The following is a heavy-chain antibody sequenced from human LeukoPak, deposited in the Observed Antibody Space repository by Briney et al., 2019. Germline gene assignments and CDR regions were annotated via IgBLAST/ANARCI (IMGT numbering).Heavy chain of an antibody. J-gene: IGHJ3*02. CDR1: GYTFTSYG. D-gene: IGHD2-2*01. Sequence: GASVKVSCKASGYTFTSYGISWVRQAPGQGLEWMGRISAYNGNTNYAQKLQGRVTMTTDTSTSTAYMELRSLRSDDTAVYYCARGGYCSSTSCFYDAFDIWGQGTMVTVSS. CDR2: ISAYNGNT. V-gene: IGHV1-18*01. CDR3: ARGGYCSSTSCFYDAFDI.